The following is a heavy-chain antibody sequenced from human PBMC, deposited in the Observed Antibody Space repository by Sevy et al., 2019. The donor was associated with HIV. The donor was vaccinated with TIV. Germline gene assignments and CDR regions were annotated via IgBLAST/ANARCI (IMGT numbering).Heavy chain of an antibody. J-gene: IGHJ4*02. V-gene: IGHV4-34*01. CDR3: ARGPDILTGHYD. Sequence: SETLSLTCAVYGGSFSGYYWSWIRQPPGKGLEWIGEINHSGSTNCNSSLKSRVTISVDTSKNQFSLKLSSVTAADTAVYYCARGPDILTGHYDWGQGTLVTVSS. D-gene: IGHD3-9*01. CDR2: INHSGST. CDR1: GGSFSGYY.